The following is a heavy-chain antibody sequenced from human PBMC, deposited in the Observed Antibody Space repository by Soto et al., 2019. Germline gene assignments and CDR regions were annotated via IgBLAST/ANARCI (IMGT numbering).Heavy chain of an antibody. V-gene: IGHV3-23*01. CDR1: GFTFSSYA. J-gene: IGHJ6*02. CDR3: AKHRSYYYGMDV. CDR2: ISGSGGST. Sequence: GGSLRLSCAASGFTFSSYAVSWVRQAPGKGLEWVSAISGSGGSTYYADSVKGRFTISRDNSKNTLYLQMNSLRAEDTAVYYCAKHRSYYYGMDVWGQGTTVTVSS.